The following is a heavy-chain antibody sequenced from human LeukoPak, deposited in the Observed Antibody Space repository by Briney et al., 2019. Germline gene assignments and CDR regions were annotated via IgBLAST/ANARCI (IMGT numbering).Heavy chain of an antibody. CDR3: ARASIAVAGTWFDP. CDR2: ISAYNGNT. J-gene: IGHJ5*02. V-gene: IGHV1-18*01. D-gene: IGHD6-19*01. CDR1: GYTFTSYG. Sequence: ASVKVSSKASGYTFTSYGISWVRQAPGQGLEWMGWISAYNGNTNYAQKLQGRVTMTTDTSTSTAYMELRSLRSDDTAVYYCARASIAVAGTWFDPWGQGTLVTVSS.